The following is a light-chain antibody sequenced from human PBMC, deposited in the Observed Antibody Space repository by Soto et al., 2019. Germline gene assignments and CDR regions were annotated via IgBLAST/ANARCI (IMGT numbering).Light chain of an antibody. CDR3: QSYDRSLSGTV. CDR2: GGS. V-gene: IGLV1-40*01. CDR1: SSNIGAGYD. Sequence: MQAASVSGAPGQRVTISCTGSSSNIGAGYDVHWYQHQPGTATKLLIYGGSSRPSGVPDRFSGSKSGTSASLAITGLQAEHAADYYCQSYDRSLSGTVFGTGTKVTVL. J-gene: IGLJ1*01.